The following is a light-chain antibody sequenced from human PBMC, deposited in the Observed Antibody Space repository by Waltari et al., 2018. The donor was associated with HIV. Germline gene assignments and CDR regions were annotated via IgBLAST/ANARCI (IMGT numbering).Light chain of an antibody. CDR1: QGISSY. Sequence: DIQLTQSPSFLSASVGDRVTITCRASQGISSYLAWYQQKPGKAPKLLIYAASTLQSGVPSRFSGSGSGTEFTLTISSLQPDDFATYYCQQYNSYWYTFGQGTKLEIK. CDR3: QQYNSYWYT. V-gene: IGKV1-9*01. CDR2: AAS. J-gene: IGKJ2*01.